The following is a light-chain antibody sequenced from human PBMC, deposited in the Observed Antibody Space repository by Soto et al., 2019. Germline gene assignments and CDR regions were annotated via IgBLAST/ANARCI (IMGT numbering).Light chain of an antibody. Sequence: DIQMTQSPSALAASVGDRVTSTCRASQSISTSLNWYHQKPGKAPDLLIYGASSLQSGVTSRFTGSGSGTDFTLTITDLQPEDFATYYCQQNYSIPITFGQGTQLEIK. CDR3: QQNYSIPIT. V-gene: IGKV1-39*01. CDR1: QSISTS. CDR2: GAS. J-gene: IGKJ5*01.